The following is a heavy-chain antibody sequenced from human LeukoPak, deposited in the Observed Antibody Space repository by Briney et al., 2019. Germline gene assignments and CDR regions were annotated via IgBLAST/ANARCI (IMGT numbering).Heavy chain of an antibody. CDR3: AKCRGYSYGDAFDI. J-gene: IGHJ3*02. D-gene: IGHD5-18*01. CDR2: ISGSGGST. CDR1: GFTFNDHY. V-gene: IGHV3-23*01. Sequence: GGSLRLSCATSGFTFNDHYLGWVRQAPGKGLEWVSAISGSGGSTYYAHSVKGRFTISRDNSKNTLYLQMNSLRAEDTAVYYCAKCRGYSYGDAFDIWGQGTMVTVSS.